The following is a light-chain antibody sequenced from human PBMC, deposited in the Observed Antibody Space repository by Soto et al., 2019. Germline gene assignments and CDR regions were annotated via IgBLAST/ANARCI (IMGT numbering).Light chain of an antibody. Sequence: EIVLTQSPATLSLSPGERATLSCRASQSVSSYLAWYQQNPGQAPRLLIYDASNRATGVPARFSGSGSGTDFTLTISSLEPEDFAVYYCQQRSNWPLIFGGGTKVEIK. CDR1: QSVSSY. CDR2: DAS. CDR3: QQRSNWPLI. J-gene: IGKJ4*01. V-gene: IGKV3-11*01.